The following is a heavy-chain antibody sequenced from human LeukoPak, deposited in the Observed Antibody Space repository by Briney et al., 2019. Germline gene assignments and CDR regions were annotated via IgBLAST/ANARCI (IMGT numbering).Heavy chain of an antibody. CDR2: IFPGDSDT. CDR3: ARHSGVHPSLYYMDV. Sequence: GESLKISCKGSGYIFTNYWIGWVRQMPGKGLEWMGIIFPGDSDTRYSPSFQGQVTISADKSISTAYLQWSSLKASDTAMYYCARHSGVHPSLYYMDVWGKGTTVTVSS. CDR1: GYIFTNYW. D-gene: IGHD3-10*01. V-gene: IGHV5-51*01. J-gene: IGHJ6*03.